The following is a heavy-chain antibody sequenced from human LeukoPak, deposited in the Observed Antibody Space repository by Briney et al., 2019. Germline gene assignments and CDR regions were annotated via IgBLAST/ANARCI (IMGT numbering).Heavy chain of an antibody. V-gene: IGHV5-51*01. CDR3: ARRQYYYDSSGYYVSGWFDP. CDR2: IYPGDSDT. Sequence: TGESLKISCKGSGYSFTSYWIGWVRQMPGKGLEWMGIIYPGDSDTRYSPSFQGQVTISADKSISTAYLQWSSLKASDTAMYYCARRQYYYDSSGYYVSGWFDPWGQGTLVTVSS. J-gene: IGHJ5*02. D-gene: IGHD3-22*01. CDR1: GYSFTSYW.